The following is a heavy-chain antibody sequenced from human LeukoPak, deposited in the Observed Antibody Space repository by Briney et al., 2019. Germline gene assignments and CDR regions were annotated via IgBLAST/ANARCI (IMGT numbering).Heavy chain of an antibody. Sequence: AETLSLTCTVSGGSMNNYYWSWIRQPPGKGLEWIGYLYYTGTANYNPSLKGRLTISVDTSKSQISLKLSSVTAADTAVYYCARHNLGCTSTGCYNYAMDVWGQGTTVTVSS. CDR3: ARHNLGCTSTGCYNYAMDV. CDR2: LYYTGTA. CDR1: GGSMNNYY. D-gene: IGHD2-2*02. V-gene: IGHV4-59*08. J-gene: IGHJ6*02.